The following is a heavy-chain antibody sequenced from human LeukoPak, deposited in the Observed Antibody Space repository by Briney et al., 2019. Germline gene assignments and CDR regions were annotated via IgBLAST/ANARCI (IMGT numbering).Heavy chain of an antibody. CDR1: GGTFSSYA. J-gene: IGHJ4*02. CDR2: IIPIFGTA. CDR3: ARLDYYGSGSRY. D-gene: IGHD3-10*01. Sequence: SVKVSCKASGGTFSSYAISWVRQAPGQGLEWMGGIIPIFGTANYAQKFQGRVTITADKSTSTAYMELSSLRSDDTAVYYCARLDYYGSGSRYWGQGTLVTVSS. V-gene: IGHV1-69*06.